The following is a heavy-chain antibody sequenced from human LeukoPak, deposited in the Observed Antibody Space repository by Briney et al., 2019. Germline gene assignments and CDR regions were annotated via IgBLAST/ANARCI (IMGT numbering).Heavy chain of an antibody. CDR2: INPNSGGT. V-gene: IGHV1-2*04. D-gene: IGHD3-9*01. CDR3: ARDSQEYFDPYYYYGMDV. J-gene: IGHJ6*02. Sequence: GASVKVSCKASGYTFTGYYMHWVRQAPGQGLEWMGWINPNSGGTNYAQKFQGWVTMTRDTSISTAYMELSRLRSDDTAVYYCARDSQEYFDPYYYYGMDVWGQGTTVTVSS. CDR1: GYTFTGYY.